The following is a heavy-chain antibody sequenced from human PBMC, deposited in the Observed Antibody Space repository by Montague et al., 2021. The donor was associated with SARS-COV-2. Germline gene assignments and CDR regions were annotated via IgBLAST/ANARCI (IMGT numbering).Heavy chain of an antibody. CDR2: ISSSSSYI. V-gene: IGHV3-21*04. D-gene: IGHD6-13*01. CDR1: GFTFSSYS. CDR3: ARVGRQQLVRLSGMDV. Sequence: SLILSSAASGFTFSSYSMNWVRHAPGKGLEWVSSISSSSSYIYYADSVKGRFTISRDNAKNSLYLQMNSLRAEDTAVYYCARVGRQQLVRLSGMDVWGQGTTVTVSS. J-gene: IGHJ6*02.